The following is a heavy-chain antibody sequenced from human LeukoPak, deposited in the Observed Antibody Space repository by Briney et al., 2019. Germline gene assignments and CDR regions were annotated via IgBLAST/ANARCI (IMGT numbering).Heavy chain of an antibody. J-gene: IGHJ4*02. CDR3: AKRASRIAAAGTDFDY. CDR2: ISGSGGST. CDR1: GFTFSGYA. V-gene: IGHV3-23*01. Sequence: GGSLRLSCAASGFTFSGYAMSWVRQAPGKGLEWVSAISGSGGSTYYADSVKGRFTISRDNSKNTLYLQMNSLRAEDTAVYYCAKRASRIAAAGTDFDYWGQGTLVTVSS. D-gene: IGHD6-13*01.